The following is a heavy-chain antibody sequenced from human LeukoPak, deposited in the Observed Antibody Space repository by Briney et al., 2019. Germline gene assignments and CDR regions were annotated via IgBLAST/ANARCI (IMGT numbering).Heavy chain of an antibody. Sequence: GASVKVSCKASGYSFTSYGISWVRQAPGQGLEWMGWISANNGNTNYAQKLQGRVTMTTDTSTSTVYMELRSLRSDDTAVYYCARTIITAAGSAFDPWGQGTLVTISS. CDR1: GYSFTSYG. D-gene: IGHD6-13*01. V-gene: IGHV1-18*01. CDR3: ARTIITAAGSAFDP. J-gene: IGHJ5*02. CDR2: ISANNGNT.